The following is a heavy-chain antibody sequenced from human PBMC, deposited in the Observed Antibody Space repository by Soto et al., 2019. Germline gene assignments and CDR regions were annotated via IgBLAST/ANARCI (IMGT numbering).Heavy chain of an antibody. V-gene: IGHV3-21*01. Sequence: GGSLRLSCAASGFTFSSYSMNWGRQAPGKGLEWVSSISSRSSYIYYAASVKGRFTISRDNAKNSLYLQMNSLRAEDTAVYYCARDRGYSSSSFWFDPWGQGTVVTVYS. CDR1: GFTFSSYS. CDR2: ISSRSSYI. J-gene: IGHJ5*02. CDR3: ARDRGYSSSSFWFDP. D-gene: IGHD6-6*01.